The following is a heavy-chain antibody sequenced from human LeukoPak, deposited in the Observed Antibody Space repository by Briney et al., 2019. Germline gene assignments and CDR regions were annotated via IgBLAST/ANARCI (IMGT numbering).Heavy chain of an antibody. CDR3: ARPYYYDSSGSLEDAFDI. D-gene: IGHD3-22*01. V-gene: IGHV3-33*01. J-gene: IGHJ3*02. CDR1: GFTFGSYG. CDR2: IWYDGSNK. Sequence: GGSLRLSCAASGFTFGSYGMHWVRQAPGKGLEWVAVIWYDGSNKYYADSVKGRFTISRDNSKNTLYLQMNSLRAEDTAVYYCARPYYYDSSGSLEDAFDIWGQGTMVTVSS.